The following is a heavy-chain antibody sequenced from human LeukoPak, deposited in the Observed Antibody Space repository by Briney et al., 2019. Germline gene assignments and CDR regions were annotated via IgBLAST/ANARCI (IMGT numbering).Heavy chain of an antibody. CDR2: INPDSGAT. Sequence: GASVKVSCKASGYTFSASSMHWVRQAPGQGLEWMGWINPDSGATNYAQKFQGRVIMTSDTSISTAYLELSRLRSDDTAVYYCASGGHPISDFWSGSLALTNDFDYWGQGTLVTVSS. J-gene: IGHJ4*02. V-gene: IGHV1-2*02. CDR1: GYTFSASS. CDR3: ASGGHPISDFWSGSLALTNDFDY. D-gene: IGHD3-3*01.